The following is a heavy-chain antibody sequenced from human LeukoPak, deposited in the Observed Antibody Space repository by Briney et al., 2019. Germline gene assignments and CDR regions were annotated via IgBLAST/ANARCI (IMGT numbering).Heavy chain of an antibody. CDR3: ARQVSDYYYHYMDV. V-gene: IGHV4-39*01. CDR2: IYYSGTT. Sequence: SETLSLTCTVSGGSIISSTYYWGWVRQSPGKGLEWIGNIYYSGTTYYNPSLKSRVTISEDTSRNRFSLMLSSVTAADTAIYYCARQVSDYYYHYMDVWGEGTTVIVS. CDR1: GGSIISSTYY. J-gene: IGHJ6*03.